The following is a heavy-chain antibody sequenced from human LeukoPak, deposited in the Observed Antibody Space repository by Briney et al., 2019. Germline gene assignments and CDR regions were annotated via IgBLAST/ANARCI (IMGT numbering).Heavy chain of an antibody. V-gene: IGHV3-21*01. CDR1: GFTYSSYS. D-gene: IGHD1-26*01. Sequence: GGSLRLSCAASGFTYSSYSMNWVRQAPGKGLEWVSSISSSSSYIYYADSVKGRFTISRDNAKNSLYLQMNSLRAEDTAVYYCARDRGWERQPVDYWGQGTLVTVSS. CDR2: ISSSSSYI. CDR3: ARDRGWERQPVDY. J-gene: IGHJ4*02.